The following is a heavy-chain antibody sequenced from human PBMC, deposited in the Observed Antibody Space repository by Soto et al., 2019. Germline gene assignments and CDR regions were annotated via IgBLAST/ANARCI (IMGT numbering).Heavy chain of an antibody. Sequence: GWSLRLSCAASGFTFRNYGMHWVRQAPGKGLEWVALIWHDERSKNYEDSVKGRFSVSRDNSRNTVYLQMNSLRAEDTAVYYCARLAYYDSGGYVYYYGLAVCGQRSTVTVSS. D-gene: IGHD3-22*01. J-gene: IGHJ6*02. CDR2: IWHDERSK. CDR1: GFTFRNYG. CDR3: ARLAYYDSGGYVYYYGLAV. V-gene: IGHV3-33*01.